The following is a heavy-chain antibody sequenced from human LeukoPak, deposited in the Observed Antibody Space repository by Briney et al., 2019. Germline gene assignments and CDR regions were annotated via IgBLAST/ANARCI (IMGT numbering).Heavy chain of an antibody. CDR1: GFTFSSYA. CDR3: AKRGGYGSGSYPYYFDY. J-gene: IGHJ4*02. Sequence: GGSLRLSCAASGFTFSSYAMSWVRQAPGKGLEWVSAISGSGGSTYYADSVKGRFTISRDNSKNTLYLQKNSLRAEDTAVYYCAKRGGYGSGSYPYYFDYWGQGTLVTVSS. D-gene: IGHD3-10*01. V-gene: IGHV3-23*01. CDR2: ISGSGGST.